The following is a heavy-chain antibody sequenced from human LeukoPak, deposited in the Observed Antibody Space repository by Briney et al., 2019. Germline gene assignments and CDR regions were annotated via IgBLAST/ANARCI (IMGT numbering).Heavy chain of an antibody. CDR3: ARDPITGIAVAGTDYYFDY. V-gene: IGHV1-69*04. CDR1: GGTFSSYA. D-gene: IGHD6-19*01. CDR2: IIPILGIA. J-gene: IGHJ4*02. Sequence: ASVKVSCKASGGTFSSYAISWVRQAPGQGLDWMGRIIPILGIANYAQKFQGRVTITADKSTSTAYMELSSLRSEDTAVYYCARDPITGIAVAGTDYYFDYWGQGTLVTVSS.